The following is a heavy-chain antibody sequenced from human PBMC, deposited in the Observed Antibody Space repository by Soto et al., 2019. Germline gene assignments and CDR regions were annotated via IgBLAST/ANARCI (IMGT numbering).Heavy chain of an antibody. J-gene: IGHJ5*02. CDR1: GGSISSGGYS. CDR3: ARDRGYCSSTSCYGPLNWFDP. CDR2: IYHSGST. V-gene: IGHV4-30-2*01. Sequence: PSETLSLTCAVSGGSISSGGYSWSWIRQPPGKGLEWIGYIYHSGSTYYNPSLKSRFTISVDRSKNQFSLKLSSVTAADTAVYYCARDRGYCSSTSCYGPLNWFDPWGQGTLVTVSS. D-gene: IGHD2-2*01.